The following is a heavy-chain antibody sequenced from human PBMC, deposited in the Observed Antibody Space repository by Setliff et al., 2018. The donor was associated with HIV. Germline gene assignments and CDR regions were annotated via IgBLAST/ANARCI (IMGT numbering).Heavy chain of an antibody. V-gene: IGHV1-69*05. J-gene: IGHJ4*02. CDR1: GGTFSSYA. Sequence: ASVKVSCKASGGTFSSYAISWVRQAPGQGLQWMGGIIPIVGTPNYAQKFQGRVTITTDESTSTAYMELSSLRSEDTAVYYCAREDYYDSYWGQGTLVTVSS. CDR2: IIPIVGTP. CDR3: AREDYYDSY. D-gene: IGHD3-22*01.